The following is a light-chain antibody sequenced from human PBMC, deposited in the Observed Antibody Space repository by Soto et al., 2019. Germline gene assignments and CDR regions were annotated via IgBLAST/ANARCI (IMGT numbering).Light chain of an antibody. J-gene: IGKJ4*01. CDR2: GAS. V-gene: IGKV3-15*01. Sequence: EIVMTQSPATLSVSPGERATLSCRASQSVSSNLAWYQQKPGQAPRLLIYGASTRATGIPARFSGSGSGTEFTLTISSMQSEDFAVYYCQQYNNWPLTFGVGTKVESK. CDR3: QQYNNWPLT. CDR1: QSVSSN.